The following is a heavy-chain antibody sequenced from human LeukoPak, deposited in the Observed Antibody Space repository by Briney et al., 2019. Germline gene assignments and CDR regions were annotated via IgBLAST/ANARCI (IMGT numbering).Heavy chain of an antibody. V-gene: IGHV4-34*01. D-gene: IGHD6-6*01. J-gene: IGHJ4*02. CDR3: ARSEGIAARFRY. CDR1: GGSFSGYY. CDR2: INHSGST. Sequence: SGTLSLTCAVYGGSFSGYYWSWIRQPPGRGLEWIGEINHSGSTNYNPSLKSRVTISADTSKNQFSLKLSSVTAADTAVYYCARSEGIAARFRYWGQGTLVTVSS.